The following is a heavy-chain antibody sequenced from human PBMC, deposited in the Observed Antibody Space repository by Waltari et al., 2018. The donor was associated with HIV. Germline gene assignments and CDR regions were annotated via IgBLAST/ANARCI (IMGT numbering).Heavy chain of an antibody. J-gene: IGHJ4*02. CDR2: VFHFGTA. V-gene: IGHV4-38-2*01. D-gene: IGHD5-12*01. CDR1: GNTFSKDYY. CDR3: VRLVKKTSGIYSAYFFDH. Sequence: QVELQASGPGLVKPSKPLSLPCVLSGNTFSKDYYLGWGRQPPGKEREWIATVFHFGTADYNPSLWNRVSISMDKSNDMLSLQVRSVTAADTAVYYCVRLVKKTSGIYSAYFFDHWGQGILVTVSS.